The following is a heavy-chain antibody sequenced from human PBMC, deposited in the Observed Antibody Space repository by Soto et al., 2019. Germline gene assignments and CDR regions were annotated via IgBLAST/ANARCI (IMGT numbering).Heavy chain of an antibody. V-gene: IGHV5-51*01. CDR2: IYPGDSDA. CDR3: AXQGDIGVRPWYYYGMDV. Sequence: PGESLKISCKGSGYRFTSYWIAWVRQMSGKGLEWMGIIYPGDSDATYSPSFQGQVTISADKSISTAYLQWSSLKASDTAMYYCAXQGDIGVRPWYYYGMDVWGQGTTVTVSS. J-gene: IGHJ6*02. D-gene: IGHD6-6*01. CDR1: GYRFTSYW.